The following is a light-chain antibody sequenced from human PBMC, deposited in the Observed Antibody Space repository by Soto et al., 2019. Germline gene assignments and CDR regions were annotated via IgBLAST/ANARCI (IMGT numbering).Light chain of an antibody. Sequence: QSALTQPASVSGSPGQSITISCTGTSSDVGVYNYVSWYQQHPGKAPKLMIYEVSHRPSGVSNRFSGSKSGNTASLSISGLQADDEADYYCSSYTTSSTWVFGGGTKLTVL. V-gene: IGLV2-14*01. J-gene: IGLJ3*02. CDR1: SSDVGVYNY. CDR2: EVS. CDR3: SSYTTSSTWV.